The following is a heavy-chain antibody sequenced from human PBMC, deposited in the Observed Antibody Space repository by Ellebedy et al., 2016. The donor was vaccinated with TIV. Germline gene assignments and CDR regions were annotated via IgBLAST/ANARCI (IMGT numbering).Heavy chain of an antibody. J-gene: IGHJ3*02. V-gene: IGHV4-59*12. D-gene: IGHD3-16*01. Sequence: MPSETLSLTCTVSGGSISSYYWSWILQPPGKGLEWIAFIHYNGNTNYNPSLKSRVTISVNTSKNQFSLKLTSVTAADTAVYYCARDGRFAHRAFDTWGQGTMVTVSS. CDR3: ARDGRFAHRAFDT. CDR2: IHYNGNT. CDR1: GGSISSYY.